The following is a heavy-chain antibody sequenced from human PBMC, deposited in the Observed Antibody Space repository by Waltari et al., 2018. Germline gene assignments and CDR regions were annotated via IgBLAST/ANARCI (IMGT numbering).Heavy chain of an antibody. J-gene: IGHJ4*02. Sequence: EVQLAESGGGLVQPGGSLRISCAASGFTVSNNYMSWVRQAPGKGLEWLSLIYSGGYTQYADSVKGRFTISRDNSKNTLYLQMNSLRVEDTAVYYCARNPRYDSPDWGQGTLVTVSS. D-gene: IGHD3-22*01. CDR3: ARNPRYDSPD. V-gene: IGHV3-66*02. CDR2: IYSGGYT. CDR1: GFTVSNNY.